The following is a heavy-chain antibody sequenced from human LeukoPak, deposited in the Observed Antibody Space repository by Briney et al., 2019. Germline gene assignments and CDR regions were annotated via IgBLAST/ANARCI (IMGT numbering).Heavy chain of an antibody. CDR3: ARRRYNWNAIDY. CDR1: GLTFSNYA. CDR2: ITDSGRKT. D-gene: IGHD1-20*01. Sequence: GGSLRLSCAASGLTFSNYAMNWVRQASGKGLEWVSGITDSGRKTYYADSVKGRFSISRDNSRNTVYLQMSDLRAEDTAVYYCARRRYNWNAIDYWGQGTLVTVSS. V-gene: IGHV3-23*01. J-gene: IGHJ4*02.